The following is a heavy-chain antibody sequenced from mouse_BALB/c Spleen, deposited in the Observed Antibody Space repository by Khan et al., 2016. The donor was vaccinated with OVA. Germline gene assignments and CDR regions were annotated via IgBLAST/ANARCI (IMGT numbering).Heavy chain of an antibody. Sequence: VQLQQSGAELVRPGALVKLSCKGSGFNIKDYYMHWVKQRPEQGLEWIGWIDPENGNTIYDPKLQGKANITADTSSNTAYLQLSSRESEDTAVYYCARSGYSAWFAYWGQGTLVTVSA. V-gene: IGHV14-1*02. D-gene: IGHD4-1*01. CDR3: ARSGYSAWFAY. CDR2: IDPENGNT. J-gene: IGHJ3*01. CDR1: GFNIKDYY.